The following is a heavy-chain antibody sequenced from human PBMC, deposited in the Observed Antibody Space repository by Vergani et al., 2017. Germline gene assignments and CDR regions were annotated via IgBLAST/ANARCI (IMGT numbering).Heavy chain of an antibody. CDR2: IKQDGSEK. CDR1: GFTFSSYW. D-gene: IGHD2-2*01. Sequence: EVQLLESGGGLVQPGGSLRLSCAASGFTFSSYWMSWVCQAPGKGLEWVANIKQDGSEKYYVDSVKGRFTISRDNAKNSLYLQMNSLRAEDTAVYYCARGYCDSTTCRGPGFFDYWGQGTLVTVSS. CDR3: ARGYCDSTTCRGPGFFDY. V-gene: IGHV3-7*03. J-gene: IGHJ4*02.